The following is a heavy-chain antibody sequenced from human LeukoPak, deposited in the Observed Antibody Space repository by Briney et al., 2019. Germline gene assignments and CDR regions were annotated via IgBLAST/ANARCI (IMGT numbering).Heavy chain of an antibody. Sequence: ASVTVSCKSSGFTFTHYYIHWVRQAPGQGLEWVGYIGPHSSATSSPQELQGRVTMARDTSMSTAYMELTRLTADDTAVYYCAREGNGLLSKGFDYWGQGTLVSVSS. J-gene: IGHJ4*02. CDR1: GFTFTHYY. CDR3: AREGNGLLSKGFDY. V-gene: IGHV1-2*02. CDR2: IGPHSSAT. D-gene: IGHD2/OR15-2a*01.